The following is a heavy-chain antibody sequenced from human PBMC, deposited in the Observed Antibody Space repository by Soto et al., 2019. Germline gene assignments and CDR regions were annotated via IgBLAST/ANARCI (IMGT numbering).Heavy chain of an antibody. CDR3: VRQGIDYLHGLVDV. V-gene: IGHV4-31*03. CDR2: IYYSGST. CDR1: GGSISSGGYY. J-gene: IGHJ6*02. Sequence: QVQLQESGPGLVKPSQTLSLTCTVSGGSISSGGYYWSWIRQHPGKGLEWIGYIYYSGSTYYNPSLKSRVTISVDTSKNQFSLKLSSVTAADTAVYYCVRQGIDYLHGLVDVWGQGTTVSVSS. D-gene: IGHD5-12*01.